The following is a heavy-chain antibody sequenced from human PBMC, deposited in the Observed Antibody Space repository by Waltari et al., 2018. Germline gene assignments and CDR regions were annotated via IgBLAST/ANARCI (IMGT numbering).Heavy chain of an antibody. CDR2: MYSSGST. V-gene: IGHV3-66*02. J-gene: IGHJ4*02. Sequence: EVQLVESGGGLVQPGGSLRLSCAASGITVGNNYMSWVRQAPGKGLELISLMYSSGSTYYADSVKGRFTISNNSKNTLYLQMNSLRSEDTAVYFCARDPPGVAAAGPGRGWGQGTLVTVSS. CDR1: GITVGNNY. CDR3: ARDPPGVAAAGPGRG. D-gene: IGHD6-25*01.